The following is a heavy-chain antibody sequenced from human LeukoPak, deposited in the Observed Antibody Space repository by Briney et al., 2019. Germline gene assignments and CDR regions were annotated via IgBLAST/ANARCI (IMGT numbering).Heavy chain of an antibody. J-gene: IGHJ4*02. D-gene: IGHD3-10*01. Sequence: PGGSLRLSCAASGFTFSSYGMHWVRQAPGKGLEWVAVIWYDGSNKYYADSVKGRLTISRDNSKDTLYLQMNSLRAEDTAVYYCARDNTAGYYYGSAFDYWGQGTLVTVSS. CDR3: ARDNTAGYYYGSAFDY. V-gene: IGHV3-33*01. CDR2: IWYDGSNK. CDR1: GFTFSSYG.